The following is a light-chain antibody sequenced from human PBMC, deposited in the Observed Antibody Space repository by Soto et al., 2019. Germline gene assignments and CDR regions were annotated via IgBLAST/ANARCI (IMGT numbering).Light chain of an antibody. V-gene: IGKV3D-15*01. CDR2: GAS. Sequence: ESVLTQSPGTLSVSPGDTVTLTCRASESISINLAWYQHKPGQAPRLLIHGASTRATGVPARISGSGSGTEFTLTISRVQSEDLAVYYCQRFRNWPWTFGQGSKVDI. J-gene: IGKJ1*01. CDR1: ESISIN. CDR3: QRFRNWPWT.